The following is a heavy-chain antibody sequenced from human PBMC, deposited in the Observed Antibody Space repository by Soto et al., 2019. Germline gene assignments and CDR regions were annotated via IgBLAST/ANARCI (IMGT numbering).Heavy chain of an antibody. V-gene: IGHV1-8*01. D-gene: IGHD1-20*01. CDR2: MSPDSDNA. CDR3: ARGITRGVDY. Sequence: ASVKVSCKASGYTFTDYDINWVRQATGQGPEWMGWMSPDSDNAGFAQKFQGRVTMSRDTFTGTAYMELSSLQFDDSAVYYCARGITRGVDYWGQGTLITVSS. J-gene: IGHJ4*02. CDR1: GYTFTDYD.